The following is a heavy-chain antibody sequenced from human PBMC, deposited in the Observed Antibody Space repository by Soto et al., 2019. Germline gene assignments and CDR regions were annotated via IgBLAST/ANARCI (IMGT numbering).Heavy chain of an antibody. D-gene: IGHD5-12*01. J-gene: IGHJ3*02. CDR2: IYYSGST. Sequence: SETLSLTCTVSGGSISSYYWSWIRQPPGKELEWIGYIYYSGSTNYSPSLKSRVTISVDTSKNQFSLKLSSVTAADTAVFFCAGWGYSGYDWGDAFDIWGQGTMVTVSS. CDR3: AGWGYSGYDWGDAFDI. CDR1: GGSISSYY. V-gene: IGHV4-59*01.